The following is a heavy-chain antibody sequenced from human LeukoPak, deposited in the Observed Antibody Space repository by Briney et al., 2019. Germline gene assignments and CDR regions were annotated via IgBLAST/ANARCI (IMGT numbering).Heavy chain of an antibody. Sequence: GASVKVSCKTSGFTSASSAMQWVRQARGQRLEWIGWIVVGSGNTNYAQKLQERVTVTRDMSTGTAYMELSSLTSEDTPVYYCVAGTRVVGATWGLDYWGQGTLVTVSS. J-gene: IGHJ4*02. CDR3: VAGTRVVGATWGLDY. D-gene: IGHD1-26*01. V-gene: IGHV1-58*02. CDR2: IVVGSGNT. CDR1: GFTSASSA.